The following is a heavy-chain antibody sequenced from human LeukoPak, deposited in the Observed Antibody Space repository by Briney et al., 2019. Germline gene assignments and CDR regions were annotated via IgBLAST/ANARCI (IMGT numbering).Heavy chain of an antibody. CDR2: INPNSGGT. V-gene: IGHV1-2*02. D-gene: IGHD5-18*01. CDR3: ARVITAIPRRYFDY. Sequence: ASVKVSCKASGYTFTGYYMHWVRQAPGQGLEWMGWINPNSGGTKYAQKFQGRVTMTRDTSISTAYMELSRLRSDDTAVYYCARVITAIPRRYFDYWGQGTLVTVSS. J-gene: IGHJ4*02. CDR1: GYTFTGYY.